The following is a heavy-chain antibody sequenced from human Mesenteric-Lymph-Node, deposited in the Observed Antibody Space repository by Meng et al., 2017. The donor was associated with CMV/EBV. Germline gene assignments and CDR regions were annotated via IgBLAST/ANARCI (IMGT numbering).Heavy chain of an antibody. Sequence: GESLKISCAASGFTFSTYWMHWVRQGPGKGLVSLAYINSDGTNTRYADSVKGRFTISRDNAKNTLYLQMNSLRAEDTALYYCARATYYYDSSGYKITYYFDYWGQGTLVTVSS. CDR1: GFTFSTYW. D-gene: IGHD3-22*01. J-gene: IGHJ4*02. CDR2: INSDGTNT. CDR3: ARATYYYDSSGYKITYYFDY. V-gene: IGHV3-74*01.